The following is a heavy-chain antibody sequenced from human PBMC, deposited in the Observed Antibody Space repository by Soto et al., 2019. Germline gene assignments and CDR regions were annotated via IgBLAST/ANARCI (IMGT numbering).Heavy chain of an antibody. V-gene: IGHV1-2*02. CDR1: GYTFTGYY. CDR3: AREALVRGYYDSSGYYSDPDLYDY. Sequence: QVQLVQSGAEVKKPGASVKVSCKASGYTFTGYYMHWVRQAPGQGLEWMGWINPNSGGTNYAQKFQGGVTMTRDTSISTAYMELSRLRSDDTAVYYCAREALVRGYYDSSGYYSDPDLYDYWGQGTLVTVSS. CDR2: INPNSGGT. D-gene: IGHD3-22*01. J-gene: IGHJ4*02.